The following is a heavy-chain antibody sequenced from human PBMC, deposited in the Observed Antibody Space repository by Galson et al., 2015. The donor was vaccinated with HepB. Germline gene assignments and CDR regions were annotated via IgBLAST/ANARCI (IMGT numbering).Heavy chain of an antibody. CDR3: AKDTRDGYNPLDI. D-gene: IGHD5-24*01. V-gene: IGHV3-23*01. CDR1: GFTFSSYA. Sequence: SLRLSCAASGFTFSSYAMSWVRQAPGKGLEWVSAISGSGGSTYYADSVKGRFTISRDNSKNTLYLQMNSLRAEDTAVYYCAKDTRDGYNPLDIWGQGTMVTVSS. CDR2: ISGSGGST. J-gene: IGHJ3*02.